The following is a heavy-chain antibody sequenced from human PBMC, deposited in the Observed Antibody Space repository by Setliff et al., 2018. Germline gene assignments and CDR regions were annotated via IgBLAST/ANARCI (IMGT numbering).Heavy chain of an antibody. D-gene: IGHD3-22*01. CDR2: INPSSGRT. J-gene: IGHJ3*02. Sequence: ASVKVSCKASGYTFTSHYMHWVRQAPGLGLEWMGTINPSSGRTSYAQKFQGRVTMTRDTSTSTVYMDISSMRSEDTAVYYCARDVFPYHYEGAFDIWGQGTMFTVSS. V-gene: IGHV1-46*01. CDR3: ARDVFPYHYEGAFDI. CDR1: GYTFTSHY.